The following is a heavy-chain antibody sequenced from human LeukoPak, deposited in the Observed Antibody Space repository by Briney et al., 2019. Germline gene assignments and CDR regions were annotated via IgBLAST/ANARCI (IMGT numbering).Heavy chain of an antibody. J-gene: IGHJ4*02. CDR2: INPNSGGT. CDR1: GYIFTGYY. V-gene: IGHV1-2*02. Sequence: ASVKVSCKASGYIFTGYYMHWVRQAPGQGLEWMGWINPNSGGTNYAQKFQGRVTMTRDTSISTAYMELSRLRSDDTAVYYCARTHYYGSGSQNPFDYWGQGTLVTVSS. D-gene: IGHD3-10*01. CDR3: ARTHYYGSGSQNPFDY.